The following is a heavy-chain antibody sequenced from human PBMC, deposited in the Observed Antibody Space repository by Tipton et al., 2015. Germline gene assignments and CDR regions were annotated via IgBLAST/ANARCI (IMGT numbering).Heavy chain of an antibody. J-gene: IGHJ4*02. CDR3: VRDYTYTVNFGRIY. V-gene: IGHV3-30*02. Sequence: GSLRLSCAASGFTFSAYGIRWVRQAPGKGLEWVAFIQYDGAKTEFADSVKGRFTISRDNSKNTLYLQMNNLRSEDTAYYYCVRDYTYTVNFGRIYWGQGTLVTVSS. CDR1: GFTFSAYG. CDR2: IQYDGAKT. D-gene: IGHD2-2*02.